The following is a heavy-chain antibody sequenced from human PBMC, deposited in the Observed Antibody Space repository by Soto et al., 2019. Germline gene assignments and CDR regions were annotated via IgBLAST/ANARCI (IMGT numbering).Heavy chain of an antibody. Sequence: GESLKISCKASGYSFSFYWIGWVRQMPGKGLEWMAIMYPDDSDIRYSPSFEAHVTISADKSASTAFLQWSSLKASDTAMYYCATAYVYDFENSNYYRDAFDIWGQGTLVTVSS. CDR1: GYSFSFYW. D-gene: IGHD3-22*01. V-gene: IGHV5-51*01. CDR2: MYPDDSDI. CDR3: ATAYVYDFENSNYYRDAFDI. J-gene: IGHJ3*02.